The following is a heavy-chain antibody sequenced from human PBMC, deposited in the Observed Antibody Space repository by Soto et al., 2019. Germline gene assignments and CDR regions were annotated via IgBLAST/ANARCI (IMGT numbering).Heavy chain of an antibody. CDR2: ISAAGDP. CDR3: ARTDRDFYGLDV. CDR1: GFTFRNYD. Sequence: EVQLVESGGGLVQPGGPLRLSCEASGFTFRNYDMHWVRQGTGKGLEWVSGISAAGDPDYADSVEGRFTISRENAQKSFFLQMNSLRVGDTAVYYCARTDRDFYGLDVWGQGTTVIVSS. J-gene: IGHJ6*02. V-gene: IGHV3-13*05.